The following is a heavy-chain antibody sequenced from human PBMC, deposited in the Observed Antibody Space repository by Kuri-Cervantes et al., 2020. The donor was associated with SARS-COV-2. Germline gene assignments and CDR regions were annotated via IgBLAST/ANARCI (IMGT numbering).Heavy chain of an antibody. V-gene: IGHV5-10-1*01. CDR1: GYNFTSYW. J-gene: IGHJ4*02. CDR3: AATDWGRED. CDR2: IDPSDPYT. D-gene: IGHD7-27*01. Sequence: GGSLRLSCKGSGYNFTSYWISLVRQMPGKGLEWMGRIDPSDPYTNYNPSFQVHVTISADKSISTAYLQWSSLKASDTAKYYWAATDWGREDWGQGTLVTVSS.